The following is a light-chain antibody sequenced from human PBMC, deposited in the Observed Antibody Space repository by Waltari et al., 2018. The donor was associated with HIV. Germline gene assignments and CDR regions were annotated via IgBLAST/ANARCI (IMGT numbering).Light chain of an antibody. J-gene: IGKJ2*01. Sequence: EIVMTQSPPTLSVSPGQSVTLSCRSSQSISANVAWYQQRPGQAPRLLIYEAATRPTGIPARFSGSGSGKEFTLTISSLQAEEFATYFCQQYDSGPRGITFGQGTMLEIK. CDR1: QSISAN. CDR3: QQYDSGPRGIT. V-gene: IGKV3-15*01. CDR2: EAA.